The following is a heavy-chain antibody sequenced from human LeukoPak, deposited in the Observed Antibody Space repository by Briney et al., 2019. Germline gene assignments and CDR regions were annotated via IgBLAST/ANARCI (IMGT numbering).Heavy chain of an antibody. J-gene: IGHJ4*02. CDR1: GDSITGYY. CDR3: ARVEVGATSEVVFDY. D-gene: IGHD1-26*01. CDR2: IYYTGNT. Sequence: PSETLSLTCSVSGDSITGYYWGWIRQPPGKGLEWIGNIYYTGNTYYNSSLKSRVTISLDTSKNQFSLKLSSVTAADTAVYYCARVEVGATSEVVFDYWGQGTLVTVSS. V-gene: IGHV4-39*07.